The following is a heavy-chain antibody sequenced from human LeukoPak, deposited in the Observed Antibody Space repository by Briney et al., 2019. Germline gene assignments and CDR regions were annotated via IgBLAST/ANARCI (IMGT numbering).Heavy chain of an antibody. J-gene: IGHJ5*01. CDR2: ISYDGSNK. V-gene: IGHV3-30*01. CDR3: ARAYFSLSSASTNWFDP. Sequence: GGSLRLSCAASGFTFSSYAMHWVRQAPGKGLEWVAVISYDGSNKYYADSVKGRFTISRDNSKNTLYLQMNSLRAEDTAVYYCARAYFSLSSASTNWFDPWGKGTTVTVSS. D-gene: IGHD3-3*01. CDR1: GFTFSSYA.